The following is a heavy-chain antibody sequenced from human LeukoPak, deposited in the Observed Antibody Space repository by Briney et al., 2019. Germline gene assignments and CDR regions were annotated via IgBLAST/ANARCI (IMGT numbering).Heavy chain of an antibody. J-gene: IGHJ4*02. CDR3: VKDPLSTGVSYFDY. CDR1: GVTVSSHD. D-gene: IGHD7-27*01. Sequence: TGGSLRLSCAASGVTVSSHDMSWVRQAPGEGLEWVSVISMGGSTFYADSVKGRFTISRDNPKNTLYLQMNSLRAEDTAEYYCVKDPLSTGVSYFDYWGQGTLVTVSS. CDR2: ISMGGST. V-gene: IGHV3-53*05.